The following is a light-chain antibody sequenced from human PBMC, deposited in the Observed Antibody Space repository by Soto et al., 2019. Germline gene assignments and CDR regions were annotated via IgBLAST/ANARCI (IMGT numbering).Light chain of an antibody. CDR3: QQYNNWPPWT. J-gene: IGKJ1*01. CDR2: HTS. Sequence: ETVLTQSPGTLSLSPGERATLSCRASQSVGGSLAWYQQRPGQAPRLLVYHTSNRATGIPDRFSASGSGTDFTLTISSLQSEDFAVYYCQQYNNWPPWTFGQGTKVDI. V-gene: IGKV3D-15*01. CDR1: QSVGGS.